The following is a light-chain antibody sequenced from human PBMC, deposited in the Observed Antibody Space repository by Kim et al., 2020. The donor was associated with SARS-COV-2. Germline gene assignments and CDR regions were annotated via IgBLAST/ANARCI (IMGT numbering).Light chain of an antibody. J-gene: IGLJ2*01. CDR2: YDS. CDR1: NNGSKS. Sequence: VAPGKTAWITCGGNNNGSKSVHWYQQKPGQAPVLVIYYDSDRPSGIPERFSGSNSGNTATLTISRVEAGDEADYYCQVWDSSSDVVFGGGTQLTVL. CDR3: QVWDSSSDVV. V-gene: IGLV3-21*04.